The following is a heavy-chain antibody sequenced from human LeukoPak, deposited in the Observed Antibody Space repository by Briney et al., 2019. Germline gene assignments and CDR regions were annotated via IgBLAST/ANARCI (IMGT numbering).Heavy chain of an antibody. CDR2: MYTSGST. CDR3: ARDYEGWGKTAVFDI. D-gene: IGHD3-16*01. Sequence: SETLSLTCTVSGDSISSYSWSWIRQPAGKGLERIGRMYTSGSTNSNPSLKSRVTMSVDTSKNQFSLKLSSVTAADTAVYYCARDYEGWGKTAVFDIWGQGTMVTVSS. CDR1: GDSISSYS. V-gene: IGHV4-4*07. J-gene: IGHJ3*02.